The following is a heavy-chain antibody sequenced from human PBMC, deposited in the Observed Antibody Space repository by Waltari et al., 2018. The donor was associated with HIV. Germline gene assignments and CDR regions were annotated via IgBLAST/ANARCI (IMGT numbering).Heavy chain of an antibody. J-gene: IGHJ5*02. Sequence: QLQLQESGPGLVKPSETLSLTCTVSGGSISSSSYYWGWLRQPPGKGLEWIGKIYYSGSTYYNPYLKSRVTISVDTSKNQFSLRLSCVTAADTAVYYGARPKGVITILVVLTAQFDPWGQGTLVTVSS. CDR1: GGSISSSSYY. CDR2: IYYSGST. CDR3: ARPKGVITILVVLTAQFDP. V-gene: IGHV4-39*01. D-gene: IGHD3-3*01.